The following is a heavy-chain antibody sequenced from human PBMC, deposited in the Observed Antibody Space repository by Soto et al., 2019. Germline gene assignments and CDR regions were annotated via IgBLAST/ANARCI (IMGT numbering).Heavy chain of an antibody. Sequence: QVRLQEWGPGLVKPSQTLSLKCSVSGGSITTGGRYWSWIRQLPGTGLEWIGDIYYSGNTYYNASLKRRVTISVEAAKNQFSLKLSSVTAADTAVYYCAQSLVFTGGDGFDIWGQGRLVTVSS. CDR2: IYYSGNT. D-gene: IGHD1-1*01. J-gene: IGHJ3*02. CDR1: GGSITTGGRY. CDR3: AQSLVFTGGDGFDI. V-gene: IGHV4-31*02.